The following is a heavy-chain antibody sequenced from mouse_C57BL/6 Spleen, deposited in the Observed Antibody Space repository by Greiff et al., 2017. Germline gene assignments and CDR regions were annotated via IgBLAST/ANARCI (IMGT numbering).Heavy chain of an antibody. Sequence: VQLQQSGPGLVQPSQSLSITCTVSGFSLTSYGVHWVRQSPGKGLEWLGVIWSGGSTDYNAAFISRLSISKDNSKSQVFFKMNSLQADDTAIYYCARALYGPMDYWGQGTSVTVSS. CDR2: IWSGGST. CDR1: GFSLTSYG. D-gene: IGHD1-1*02. V-gene: IGHV2-2*01. J-gene: IGHJ4*01. CDR3: ARALYGPMDY.